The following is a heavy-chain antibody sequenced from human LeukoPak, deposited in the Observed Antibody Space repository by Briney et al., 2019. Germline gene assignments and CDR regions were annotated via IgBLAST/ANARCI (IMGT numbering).Heavy chain of an antibody. V-gene: IGHV1-3*03. CDR3: ARDVSNCGGDCYPDY. D-gene: IGHD2-21*02. CDR2: INAGNGNT. J-gene: IGHJ4*02. Sequence: ASVKVSCKASGYTFTSYAMHWVRQAPGQRLEWMGWINAGNGNTKYSQEFQGRVTITRDTSASTAYMELSSLRSEDMAVYYCARDVSNCGGDCYPDYWGQGTLATVSS. CDR1: GYTFTSYA.